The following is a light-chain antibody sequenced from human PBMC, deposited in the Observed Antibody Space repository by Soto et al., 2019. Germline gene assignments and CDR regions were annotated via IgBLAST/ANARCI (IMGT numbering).Light chain of an antibody. CDR3: TSPAVIINSPYV. Sequence: QSALTPPPSASGSPGQSVTISCTGTSSDVGAYSYVSWYQHHPGKAPKLMIYEVNKRPSGVPDRFSGSKSGNTASLTVSGLQAEDESHYYCTSPAVIINSPYVAGPETMVTDL. V-gene: IGLV2-8*01. CDR2: EVN. CDR1: SSDVGAYSY. J-gene: IGLJ1*01.